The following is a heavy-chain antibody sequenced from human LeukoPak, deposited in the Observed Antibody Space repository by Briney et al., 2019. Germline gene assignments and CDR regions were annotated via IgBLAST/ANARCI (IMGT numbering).Heavy chain of an antibody. D-gene: IGHD3-22*01. V-gene: IGHV3-30-3*01. CDR1: EFTFRILA. CDR2: ISYDGSNK. Sequence: GGSLSLSWAASEFTFRILAMHWARRAPGKGREGGAVISYDGSNKYYADSVKGRFTISRDNSKNTLYLQMNSLRAEDTAVYYCARVGYDSSGYYHFDFWGQGTLVTVSS. CDR3: ARVGYDSSGYYHFDF. J-gene: IGHJ4*02.